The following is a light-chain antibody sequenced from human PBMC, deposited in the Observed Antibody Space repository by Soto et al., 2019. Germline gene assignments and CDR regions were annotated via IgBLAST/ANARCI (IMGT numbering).Light chain of an antibody. V-gene: IGKV1-6*01. J-gene: IGKJ5*01. Sequence: AIQLTQYRSSLSASVGDRVTISCQASRDIRNVLACYQHAPGKAPKLLIYGAYILHSVVPSRFTLRRFATNFTLTTSSLLPEDFATYCCLQDCNYPLTFGQGTRLEIK. CDR2: GAY. CDR1: RDIRNV. CDR3: LQDCNYPLT.